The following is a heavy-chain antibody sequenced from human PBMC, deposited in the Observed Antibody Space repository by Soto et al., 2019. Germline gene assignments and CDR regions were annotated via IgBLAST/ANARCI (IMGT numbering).Heavy chain of an antibody. Sequence: PGGSLRLSCAASGFTFSSYAMSWVRQAPGKGLEWVSAISGSGGSTYYADSVKGRFTISRDNSKNTLYLQMNSLRAEDTAVYYYAKRYSSGWYWADYFDYWGQGTLVTVSS. J-gene: IGHJ4*02. D-gene: IGHD6-19*01. CDR1: GFTFSSYA. CDR3: AKRYSSGWYWADYFDY. CDR2: ISGSGGST. V-gene: IGHV3-23*01.